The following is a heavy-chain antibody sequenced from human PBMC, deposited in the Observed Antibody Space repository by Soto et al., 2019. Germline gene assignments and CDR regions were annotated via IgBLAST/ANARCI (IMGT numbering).Heavy chain of an antibody. D-gene: IGHD6-25*01. CDR3: ARDRGRNGFIGNDWFDP. V-gene: IGHV4-4*02. CDR2: IYHSGST. J-gene: IGHJ5*02. Sequence: KPSETLSLTCAVSGGSISSSNWWSWVRQPPGKGLEWIGEIYHSGSTNYNPSLKSRVTISVDKSKNQFSLKLSSVTAADTAVYYCARDRGRNGFIGNDWFDPRGRGILVTVSS. CDR1: GGSISSSNW.